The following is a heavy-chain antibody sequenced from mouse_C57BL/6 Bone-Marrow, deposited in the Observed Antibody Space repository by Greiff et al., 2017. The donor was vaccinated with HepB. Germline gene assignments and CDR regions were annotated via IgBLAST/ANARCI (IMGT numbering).Heavy chain of an antibody. J-gene: IGHJ3*01. Sequence: EVQLVESGGGLVKPGGSLKLSCAASGFTFSSYAMSWVRQTPEKRLEWVATISDGGSYTYYPDNVKGRFTISRDNAKNNRYLQMSHLQSEDTAMYYCARAPDGSSEAWFADWGQGTLVTVSA. CDR2: ISDGGSYT. D-gene: IGHD1-1*01. CDR3: ARAPDGSSEAWFAD. V-gene: IGHV5-4*01. CDR1: GFTFSSYA.